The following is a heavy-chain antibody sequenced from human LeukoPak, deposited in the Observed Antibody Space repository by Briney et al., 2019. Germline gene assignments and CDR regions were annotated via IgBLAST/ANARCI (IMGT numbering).Heavy chain of an antibody. CDR1: GYSISSGYY. V-gene: IGHV4-38-2*01. CDR2: IYHSGST. D-gene: IGHD2-15*01. J-gene: IGHJ4*02. Sequence: SETLSVTCAVSGYSISSGYYWGWIRQPPGKGLEWIGSIYHSGSTYYNPSLKSRVTISVDTSKNQFSLKLSSVTAADTAVYYCARRCSGGSCYSTYFDYWGQGTLVTVSS. CDR3: ARRCSGGSCYSTYFDY.